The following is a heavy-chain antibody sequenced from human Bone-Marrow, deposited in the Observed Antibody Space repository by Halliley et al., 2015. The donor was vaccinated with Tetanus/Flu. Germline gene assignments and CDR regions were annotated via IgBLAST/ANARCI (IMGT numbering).Heavy chain of an antibody. D-gene: IGHD3-16*01. Sequence: WVALISYDGFNKYNADSVKGRFTISRDNSKNTLYLQMNSLRAEDTAVDYCAKDYDYDTYSFDYWGQGTLVTVSS. V-gene: IGHV3-30*18. CDR2: ISYDGFNK. CDR3: AKDYDYDTYSFDY. J-gene: IGHJ4*02.